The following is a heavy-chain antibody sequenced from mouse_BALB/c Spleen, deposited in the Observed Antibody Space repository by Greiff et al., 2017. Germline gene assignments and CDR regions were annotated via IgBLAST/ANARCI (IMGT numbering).Heavy chain of an antibody. CDR1: GFTFSDYY. CDR3: ARGYRYSFAY. Sequence: EVKVVESGGGLVKPGGSLKLSCAASGFTFSDYYMYWVRQTPEKRLEWVATISDGGSYTYYPDSVKGRFTISRDNAKNNLYLQMSSLKSEDTAMYYCARGYRYSFAYWGQGTLVTVSA. CDR2: ISDGGSYT. D-gene: IGHD2-14*01. V-gene: IGHV5-4*02. J-gene: IGHJ3*01.